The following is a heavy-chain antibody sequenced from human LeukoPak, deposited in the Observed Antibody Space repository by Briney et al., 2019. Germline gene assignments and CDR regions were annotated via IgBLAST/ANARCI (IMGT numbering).Heavy chain of an antibody. CDR2: IIPNSGGT. V-gene: IGHV1-2*02. D-gene: IGHD4-23*01. CDR1: GYTFTGYY. CDR3: ARHPGKVTNDWYFDL. Sequence: ASVKVSCKASGYTFTGYYMHWLRQAPGQGLEWMGWIIPNSGGTNYAQRFQGRVTMTRDTSISTAYMELSRLSSDDTAVYYCARHPGKVTNDWYFDLWGRGTLVTVSS. J-gene: IGHJ2*01.